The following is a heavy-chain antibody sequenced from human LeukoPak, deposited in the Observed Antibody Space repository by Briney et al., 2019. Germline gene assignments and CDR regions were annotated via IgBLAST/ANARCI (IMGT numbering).Heavy chain of an antibody. J-gene: IGHJ4*02. CDR1: GFTFSSYN. V-gene: IGHV3-21*01. CDR3: AIQIGGSVY. CDR2: ISSSSSYM. Sequence: GGSLRLSCAASGFTFSSYNMNWVRQAPGKGLEWVSSISSSSSYMSYAASVKGRFTIFRDNAKNSLYLQMNSLRAEDTAVYYCAIQIGGSVYWGQGTLVTVSS. D-gene: IGHD3-10*01.